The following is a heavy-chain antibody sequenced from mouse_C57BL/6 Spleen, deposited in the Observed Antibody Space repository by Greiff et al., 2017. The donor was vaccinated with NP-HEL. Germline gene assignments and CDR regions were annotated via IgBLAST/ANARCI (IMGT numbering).Heavy chain of an antibody. CDR2: ISGGGGNT. CDR1: GFTFSSYT. J-gene: IGHJ3*01. CDR3: ARQGITSWFAY. V-gene: IGHV5-9*01. D-gene: IGHD1-3*01. Sequence: EVMLVESGGGLVKPGGSLKLSCAASGFTFSSYTMSWVRQTPEKRLEWVATISGGGGNTYYPDSVKGRFTISRDNAKNTLYLQMSSLRSEDTALYYCARQGITSWFAYWGQRTLVTVSA.